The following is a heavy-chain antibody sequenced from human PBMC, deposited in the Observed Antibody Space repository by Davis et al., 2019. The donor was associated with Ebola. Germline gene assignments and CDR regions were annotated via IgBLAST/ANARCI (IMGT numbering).Heavy chain of an antibody. CDR2: ISAYNGNT. Sequence: AASVKVSCKASGFSFTDYGITWVRQAPGQGLEWMGWISAYNGNTNYAQKLQGRVTMTTDTSTSTAYMELRSLRSDDTAVYYCARALGIAALDYWDQGTLVTVSS. CDR3: ARALGIAALDY. CDR1: GFSFTDYG. D-gene: IGHD6-13*01. J-gene: IGHJ4*02. V-gene: IGHV1-18*04.